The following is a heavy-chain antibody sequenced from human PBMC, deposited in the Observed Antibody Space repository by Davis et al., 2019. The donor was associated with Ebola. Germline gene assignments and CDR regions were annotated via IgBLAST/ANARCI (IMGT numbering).Heavy chain of an antibody. J-gene: IGHJ6*04. CDR2: ISSSSSTI. Sequence: PGGSLRLSCAASGFTFSSYSMNWVRQAPGKGLEWVSYISSSSSTIYYADSVKGRFTISRDNAKNSLYLQMNSLRAEDTALYYCAKDSSGSPYYYYGMDVWGKGTTVTVSS. D-gene: IGHD6-19*01. CDR3: AKDSSGSPYYYYGMDV. V-gene: IGHV3-48*04. CDR1: GFTFSSYS.